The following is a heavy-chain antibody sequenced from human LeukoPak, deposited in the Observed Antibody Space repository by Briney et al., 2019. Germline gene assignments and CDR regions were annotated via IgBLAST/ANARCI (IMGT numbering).Heavy chain of an antibody. CDR1: GYTLTELS. V-gene: IGHV1-24*01. CDR2: FDPEDGET. Sequence: ASVKVSCKVSGYTLTELSMHWVRQAPGKGLEWMGGFDPEDGETIYAQKFQGRVTMTGDTSTDTAYMELSSLRSEDTAVYYCATGPDYYYYYGMDVWGQGTTVTVSS. CDR3: ATGPDYYYYYGMDV. J-gene: IGHJ6*02.